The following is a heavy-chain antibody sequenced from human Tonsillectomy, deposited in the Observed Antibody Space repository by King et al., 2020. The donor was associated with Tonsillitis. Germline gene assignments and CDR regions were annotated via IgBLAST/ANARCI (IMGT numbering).Heavy chain of an antibody. V-gene: IGHV1-18*01. J-gene: IGHJ4*02. CDR2: ISAYNGKT. CDR1: GYTFRSYG. Sequence: QLVQSGGEVKKPGASVKVSCKASGYTFRSYGISWVRQAPGQGLEWMAFISAYNGKTNFAQKVQGRVTLTTDTSTSTAFMELRSLRPDDTAVYYCARSDSSGYTPFDYWGQGTLVTVSS. D-gene: IGHD3-22*01. CDR3: ARSDSSGYTPFDY.